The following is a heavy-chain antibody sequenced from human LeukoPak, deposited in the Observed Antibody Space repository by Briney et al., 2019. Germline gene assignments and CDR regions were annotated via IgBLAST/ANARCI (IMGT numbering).Heavy chain of an antibody. CDR2: IISSGSTT. V-gene: IGHV3-48*03. CDR1: GPISSDFE. D-gene: IGHD3-10*01. CDR3: AMDYYPQNY. J-gene: IGHJ4*02. Sequence: GESRRLSCAAAGPISSDFEINWDRQAPGKWLGWDSYIISSGSTTMYADSAKGRFTVSRDNAKKTLYLQLNSVRVEDTAHYYCAMDYYPQNYWGQGIPVIVSS.